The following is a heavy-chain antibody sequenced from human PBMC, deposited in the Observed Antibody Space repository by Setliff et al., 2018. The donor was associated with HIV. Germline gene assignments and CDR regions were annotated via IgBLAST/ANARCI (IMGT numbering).Heavy chain of an antibody. CDR1: GVTFNYSF. Sequence: SVKVSCKASGVTFNYSFITWVRQAPGQGLEWMGGVVPTIHEATYTQKFQGRVTITADESATTVYMEMSGLTSEDTAIYYCARGADASGYFYREYFQHWGQGTLVTVSS. D-gene: IGHD3-22*01. CDR2: VVPTIHEA. J-gene: IGHJ1*01. V-gene: IGHV1-69*13. CDR3: ARGADASGYFYREYFQH.